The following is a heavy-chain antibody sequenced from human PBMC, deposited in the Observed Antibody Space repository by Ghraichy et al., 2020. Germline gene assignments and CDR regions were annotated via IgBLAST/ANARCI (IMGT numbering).Heavy chain of an antibody. CDR1: GFTFSSYA. J-gene: IGHJ6*02. CDR3: AKGVLRGSYYYGMDV. D-gene: IGHD4-17*01. CDR2: ISGSGGSK. Sequence: GGSLRLSCAASGFTFSSYAMSWVRQAPGKGLEWVSGISGSGGSKYYADSVKGRFTISRDNSKNTLYLQMNSLRAEDTAVHYCAKGVLRGSYYYGMDVWGQGTTVTVSS. V-gene: IGHV3-23*01.